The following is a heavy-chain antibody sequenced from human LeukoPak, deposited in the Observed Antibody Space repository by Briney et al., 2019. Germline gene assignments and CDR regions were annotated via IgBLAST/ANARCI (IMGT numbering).Heavy chain of an antibody. CDR1: GFTVSSNY. D-gene: IGHD1-1*01. V-gene: IGHV3-53*01. CDR2: IYAGGTT. J-gene: IGHJ3*02. Sequence: HSGGSLRLSCAASGFTVSSNYMSWVRQAPGKGLEWVSVIYAGGTTYYADSVKGRFTISRDNSRNTLYLQMSSLRAEDTAVYYCAREWKFDIWGQGTMVTVSS. CDR3: AREWKFDI.